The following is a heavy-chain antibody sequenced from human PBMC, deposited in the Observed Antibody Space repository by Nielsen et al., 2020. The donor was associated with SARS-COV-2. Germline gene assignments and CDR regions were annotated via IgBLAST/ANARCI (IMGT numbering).Heavy chain of an antibody. CDR1: GGSVSSGSYY. CDR2: IYYSGST. J-gene: IGHJ4*02. Sequence: SETLSLTCTVSGGSVSSGSYYWSWIRQPPGKGLEWIGYIYYSGSTNYNPSLKSRVTISVDTSKNQFSLKLSSVTAADTAVYYCASRDGYNRAPFDYWGQGTLVTVSS. D-gene: IGHD5-24*01. V-gene: IGHV4-61*01. CDR3: ASRDGYNRAPFDY.